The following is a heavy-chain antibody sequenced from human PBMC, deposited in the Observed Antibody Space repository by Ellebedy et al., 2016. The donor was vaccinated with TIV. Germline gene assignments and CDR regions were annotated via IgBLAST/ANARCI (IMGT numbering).Heavy chain of an antibody. J-gene: IGHJ3*02. CDR1: GYTFTSNG. D-gene: IGHD5-24*01. CDR2: ISTHSGNT. Sequence: AASVQVSCKASGYTFTSNGISWLRQAPGQGLEWMGWISTHSGNTNYAQKVKGRVTMTTDTSTSTAYMELRSLRSDDTAVYYCARDVRYAFDIWGQGTTVTVSS. V-gene: IGHV1-18*01. CDR3: ARDVRYAFDI.